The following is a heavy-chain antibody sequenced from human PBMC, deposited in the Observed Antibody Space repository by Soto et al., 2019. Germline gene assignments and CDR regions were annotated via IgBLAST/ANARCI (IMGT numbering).Heavy chain of an antibody. CDR2: IYDSGSP. V-gene: IGHV4-59*01. D-gene: IGHD1-26*01. J-gene: IGHJ4*02. CDR1: GGSISVYY. Sequence: PSETLSLTCTISGGSISVYYWSWIRQSPGQGLEWIGYIYDSGSPYYNPSLKTRVTISADTSKNQISLKLTSATAADTAVYFCERGVGSSPPRYWGRGTMVTVYS. CDR3: ERGVGSSPPRY.